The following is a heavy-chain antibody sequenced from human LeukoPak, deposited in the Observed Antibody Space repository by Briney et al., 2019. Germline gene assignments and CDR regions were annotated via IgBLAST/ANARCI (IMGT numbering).Heavy chain of an antibody. CDR1: GGSVSSGSYY. V-gene: IGHV4-31*03. D-gene: IGHD6-6*01. CDR3: ARDLRSSSSPGIKFYGMDV. J-gene: IGHJ6*02. Sequence: SETLSLTCTVSGGSVSSGSYYWSWIRQHPGKGLEWIGYIYYSGSTYYNPSLKSRVTISVDTSKNQFSLKLSSVTAADTAVYYRARDLRSSSSPGIKFYGMDVWGQGTTVTVSS. CDR2: IYYSGST.